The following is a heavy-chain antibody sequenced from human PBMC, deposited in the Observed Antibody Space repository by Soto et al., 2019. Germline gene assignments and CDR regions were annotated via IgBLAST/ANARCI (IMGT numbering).Heavy chain of an antibody. CDR1: GFTFSDHY. J-gene: IGHJ4*02. Sequence: EVQLVESGGGLVQPEGSLRLSCAASGFTFSDHYMDWVRQAPGKGLERVGRIKNKANSYTTEYAAPVKGRFIISRDDSKNSVFLQMNRLKTDDTAVYYCTRERLGSSRSSYYWGQGILVTVSS. D-gene: IGHD6-19*01. CDR2: IKNKANSYTT. V-gene: IGHV3-72*01. CDR3: TRERLGSSRSSYY.